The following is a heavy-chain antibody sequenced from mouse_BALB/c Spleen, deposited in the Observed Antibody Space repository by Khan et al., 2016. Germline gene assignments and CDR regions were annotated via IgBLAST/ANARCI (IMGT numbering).Heavy chain of an antibody. CDR2: ISYSGST. Sequence: LVESGPGLVKPSQSLSLTCTVTGYSITSDYAWNWIRQFPGNKLEWMGYISYSGSTSYNPSLKSRISITRDTSKNQFFLQLNSVATEDTATYYCSRSSNYGNSPAWFAYWGQGTLVTVSA. V-gene: IGHV3-2*02. D-gene: IGHD1-1*01. J-gene: IGHJ3*01. CDR3: SRSSNYGNSPAWFAY. CDR1: GYSITSDYA.